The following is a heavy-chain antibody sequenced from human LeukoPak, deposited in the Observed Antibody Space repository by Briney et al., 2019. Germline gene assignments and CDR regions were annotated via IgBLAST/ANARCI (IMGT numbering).Heavy chain of an antibody. J-gene: IGHJ4*02. V-gene: IGHV1-2*02. CDR2: INPNSGGT. CDR3: ARDSPYSSSLYFDY. Sequence: GASVKVSCKASGYTFTGYYMHWVRQAPGQGLEWMGWINPNSGGTNYAQKFRGRVTMTRDTSISTAYMELSRLRSDDTAVYYCARDSPYSSSLYFDYWGQGTLVTVSS. CDR1: GYTFTGYY. D-gene: IGHD6-13*01.